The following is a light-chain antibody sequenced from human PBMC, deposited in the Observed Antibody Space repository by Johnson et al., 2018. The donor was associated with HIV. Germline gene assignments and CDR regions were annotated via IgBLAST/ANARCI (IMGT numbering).Light chain of an antibody. CDR3: GTWDSSLSALYV. V-gene: IGLV1-51*01. J-gene: IGLJ1*01. CDR2: DNH. CDR1: SSNIGNNY. Sequence: QSVLTQPPSVSAAPGQKVTISCSGSSSNIGNNYVSWYQQVPGTAPKLLIYDNHKRPSGIPDRFSGSKSGTSATLGITGLQTGDEADYYCGTWDSSLSALYVFGTGTKVTVL.